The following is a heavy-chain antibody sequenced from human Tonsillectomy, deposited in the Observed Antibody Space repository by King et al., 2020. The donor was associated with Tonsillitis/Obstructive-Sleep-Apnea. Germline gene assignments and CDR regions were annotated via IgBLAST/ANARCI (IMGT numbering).Heavy chain of an antibody. CDR2: INHSGST. CDR1: GGSFSGYY. J-gene: IGHJ5*02. D-gene: IGHD5-24*01. V-gene: IGHV4-34*01. Sequence: VQLQQWGAGLLKPSETLSLTCAVHGGSFSGYYWNWIRQPPGKGLEWIGEINHSGSTNYTPSLKSRVTISVDTSKNQFSLKLSSVTAADTAVYYCAREKLRYKWFDPWGQGTLVTVSS. CDR3: AREKLRYKWFDP.